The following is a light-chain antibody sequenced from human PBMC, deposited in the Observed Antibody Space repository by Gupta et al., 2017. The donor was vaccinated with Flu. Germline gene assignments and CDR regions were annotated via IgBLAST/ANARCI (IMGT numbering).Light chain of an antibody. V-gene: IGKV3-15*01. J-gene: IGKJ4*01. CDR1: QSIGTN. CDR3: QHENHWPIT. CDR2: GGS. Sequence: ETVMTQSPATLSVSPGESATLSCRASQSIGTNLAWYQQKPGQAPRLLISGGSTRATGFPARFSGSGSGTEFTLTITSLQSEDFAVYYCQHENHWPITFGGRTKVEIK.